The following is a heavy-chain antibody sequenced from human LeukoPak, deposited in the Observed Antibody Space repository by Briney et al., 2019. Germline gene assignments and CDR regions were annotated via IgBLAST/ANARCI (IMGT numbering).Heavy chain of an antibody. V-gene: IGHV4-34*01. J-gene: IGHJ3*02. D-gene: IGHD3-22*01. CDR3: ARARSGYSHDAFDI. CDR1: GGSFSGYY. CDR2: INHSGST. Sequence: ASETLSLTFGVSGGSFSGYYWSWIRQPPGKGLEWIGEINHSGSTNYNPSLKSRVTISVDTSKNQFSLKLSSVTAADTAVYYCARARSGYSHDAFDIWGQGTMVTVSS.